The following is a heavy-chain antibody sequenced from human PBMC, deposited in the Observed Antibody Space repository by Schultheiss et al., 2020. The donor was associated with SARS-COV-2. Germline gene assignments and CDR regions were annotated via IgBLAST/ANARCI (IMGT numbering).Heavy chain of an antibody. D-gene: IGHD2-8*01. CDR3: ARDGNIVLMVYAPPAIDAFDI. CDR1: GFTFSSYE. Sequence: GGSLRLSCAASGFTFSSYEMNWVRQAPGKGLEWVSYISSSGSTIYYADSVKGRFTISRDNAKNSLYLQMNSLRAEDTAVYYCARDGNIVLMVYAPPAIDAFDIWGQGTMVTVSS. V-gene: IGHV3-48*03. CDR2: ISSSGSTI. J-gene: IGHJ3*02.